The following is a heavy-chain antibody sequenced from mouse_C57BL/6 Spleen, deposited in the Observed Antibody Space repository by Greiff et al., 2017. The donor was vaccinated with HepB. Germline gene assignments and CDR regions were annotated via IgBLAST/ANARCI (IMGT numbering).Heavy chain of an antibody. D-gene: IGHD6-2*01. CDR1: GYTFTSYW. Sequence: VQLQQPGAELVKPGASVKLSCKASGYTFTSYWMQWVKQRPGQGLEWIGEIDPSDSYTNYNQKFKGKATLTVDTSSSTAYMQLSSLTSEDSAVYYCARGRGLFAYWGQGTLVTVSA. CDR2: IDPSDSYT. CDR3: ARGRGLFAY. V-gene: IGHV1-50*01. J-gene: IGHJ3*01.